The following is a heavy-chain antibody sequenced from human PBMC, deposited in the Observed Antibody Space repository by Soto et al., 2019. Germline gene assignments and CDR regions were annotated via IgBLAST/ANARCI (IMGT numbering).Heavy chain of an antibody. J-gene: IGHJ5*01. CDR1: GDSVSSKAAA. D-gene: IGHD1-26*01. V-gene: IGHV6-1*01. Sequence: SQTLSLTCAISGDSVSSKAAAWNWIRQSPPRGLEWLGRTYYRSKWSTDYAVSVKSRITINPDTSKNQFSLQLNSVTPEDTAVYYCTRALSGSYDSWGQGTMVTVSS. CDR2: TYYRSKWST. CDR3: TRALSGSYDS.